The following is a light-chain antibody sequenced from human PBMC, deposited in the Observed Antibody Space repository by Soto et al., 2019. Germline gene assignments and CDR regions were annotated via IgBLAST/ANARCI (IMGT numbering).Light chain of an antibody. Sequence: QSALTQPPSASGSPGQSVTISCTGTSSDVGGYNYVSWYQQHPGKAPKLMIYEVSGRASGVPDRFSGSKSGNTASLTVSGLQAEDEADYYCSSYAGSNNLVFGGGTQLTVL. CDR1: SSDVGGYNY. CDR2: EVS. J-gene: IGLJ2*01. V-gene: IGLV2-8*01. CDR3: SSYAGSNNLV.